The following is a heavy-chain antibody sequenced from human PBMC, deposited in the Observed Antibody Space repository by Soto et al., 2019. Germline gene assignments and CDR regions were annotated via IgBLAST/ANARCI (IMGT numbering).Heavy chain of an antibody. J-gene: IGHJ5*02. V-gene: IGHV3-23*01. CDR2: ISGSGGST. CDR1: GFTFSSYA. D-gene: IGHD3-22*01. CDR3: AKDHSRPPSMIVVVSNWFDP. Sequence: GGSLRLSCAASGFTFSSYAMSWVRQAPGKGLKWVSAISGSGGSTYYADSVKGRFTISRDNSKNTLYLQMSSLRAEDTAVYYCAKDHSRPPSMIVVVSNWFDPWGQGTLVTVSS.